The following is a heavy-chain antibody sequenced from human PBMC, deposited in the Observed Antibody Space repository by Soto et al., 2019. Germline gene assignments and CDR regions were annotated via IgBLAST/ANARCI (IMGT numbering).Heavy chain of an antibody. Sequence: SVKVSCKASGGTFSSYAISWVRQAPGQGLEWMGGIIPILGTANYAQKFQGRVTITADESTSTAYMELSSLRSEDTAVYYCARDVVVVPAATFYYYGMDVWGQGTTVTVSS. D-gene: IGHD2-2*01. CDR2: IIPILGTA. J-gene: IGHJ6*02. CDR1: GGTFSSYA. CDR3: ARDVVVVPAATFYYYGMDV. V-gene: IGHV1-69*13.